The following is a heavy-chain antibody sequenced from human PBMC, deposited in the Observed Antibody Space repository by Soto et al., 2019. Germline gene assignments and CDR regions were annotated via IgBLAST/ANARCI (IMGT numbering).Heavy chain of an antibody. D-gene: IGHD2-8*01. CDR1: GFTFSSYA. V-gene: IGHV3-23*01. CDR3: ADIVLMVYAIRGGYFQH. J-gene: IGHJ1*01. CDR2: ISGSGGST. Sequence: PGGSLRLSCAASGFTFSSYAMSWVRQAPGKGLEWVSAISGSGGSTYYADSVKGRFTISRDNSKNTLYLQMNSLRAEDTAVYYCADIVLMVYAIRGGYFQHWGQGTLVTVSS.